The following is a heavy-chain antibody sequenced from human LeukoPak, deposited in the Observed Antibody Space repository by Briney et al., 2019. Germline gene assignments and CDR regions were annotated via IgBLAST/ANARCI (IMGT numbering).Heavy chain of an antibody. Sequence: SETLSLTCTVSGGSVSSGSYYWNWIPQPPGKGLEWIGYIYYSGSTNYNPSLKRRVTISVDTPKDQFSLKLSSVAAADTAVYYCARGERGLSSNAWGQGTLVTVSS. CDR2: IYYSGST. CDR3: ARGERGLSSNA. V-gene: IGHV4-61*01. J-gene: IGHJ5*02. CDR1: GGSVSSGSYY. D-gene: IGHD4-11*01.